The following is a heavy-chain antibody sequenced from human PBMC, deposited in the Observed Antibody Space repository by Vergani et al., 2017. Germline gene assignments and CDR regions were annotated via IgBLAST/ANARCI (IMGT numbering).Heavy chain of an antibody. CDR2: IKSTFDRGTT. V-gene: IGHV3-15*07. CDR1: GFSFRNAW. Sequence: EVQLVESGGGIVKPGGSLRLSCVASGFSFRNAWMNWVRRTPGKGLEWVGRIKSTFDRGTTDYAAAVKGRFTISRDDSKNTLFLQMNGLKTEDICVYYCTTAPRYWGDGSCYWLRDHHYYGMDVWGQGTTVTVSS. J-gene: IGHJ6*02. CDR3: TTAPRYWGDGSCYWLRDHHYYGMDV. D-gene: IGHD3-10*01.